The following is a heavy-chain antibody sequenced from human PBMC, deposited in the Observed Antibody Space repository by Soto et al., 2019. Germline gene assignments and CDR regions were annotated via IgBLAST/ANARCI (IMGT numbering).Heavy chain of an antibody. CDR1: GGSISSYY. J-gene: IGHJ4*02. D-gene: IGHD2-8*02. V-gene: IGHV4-59*01. CDR3: ARASRLVDFDY. CDR2: IYYSGST. Sequence: SETLSLTCTVSGGSISSYYWSWIRQPPGKGLEWIGYIYYSGSTNYNPSLKSRVTISVDTSKNQFSLKLSSVTAADTAVYYCARASRLVDFDYWGQGTLVTVSS.